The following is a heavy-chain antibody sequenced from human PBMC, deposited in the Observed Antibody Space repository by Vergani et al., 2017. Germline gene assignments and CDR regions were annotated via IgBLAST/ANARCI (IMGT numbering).Heavy chain of an antibody. J-gene: IGHJ5*02. V-gene: IGHV1-18*01. Sequence: QVQLVQSGAEVKKPGASVKVSCKASGYTFTSYGISWVRQAPGQGLEWMGWISAYNGNTNYAPKLQGRVTMTTDTSTSTAYMELRSLRSDDTAVYYCARAEVLNSDFWSGFDPWGQGTLVTVSS. D-gene: IGHD3-3*01. CDR2: ISAYNGNT. CDR3: ARAEVLNSDFWSGFDP. CDR1: GYTFTSYG.